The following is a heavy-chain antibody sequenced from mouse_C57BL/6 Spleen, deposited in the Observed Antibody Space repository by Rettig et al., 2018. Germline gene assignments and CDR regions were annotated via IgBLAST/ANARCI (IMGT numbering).Heavy chain of an antibody. CDR3: ARYYGNYAWFAY. J-gene: IGHJ3*01. CDR1: GYTFTSYW. Sequence: QQPGAELVKPGASVKMSCKASGYTFTSYWITWVKQRPGQGLEWIGDIYPGSGSTNYNEKFKSKATLTVDTSSSTAYMQLSSLTSEDSAVYYCARYYGNYAWFAYWGQGTLVTVSA. CDR2: IYPGSGST. V-gene: IGHV1-55*01. D-gene: IGHD2-1*01.